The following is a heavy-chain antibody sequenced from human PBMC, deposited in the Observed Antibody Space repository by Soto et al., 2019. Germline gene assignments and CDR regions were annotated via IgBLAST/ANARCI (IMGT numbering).Heavy chain of an antibody. CDR2: IIPISGTT. D-gene: IGHD2-8*01. CDR3: ARVRCFNGLCHTADYGMDV. J-gene: IGHJ6*02. CDR1: GGTFSSYA. Sequence: SVKVSCKASGGTFSSYAISWVRQAPGQGLEWMGGIIPISGTTNYAQKFQGRVAITADESTDTVYMELSRLRSEDTAVYFCARVRCFNGLCHTADYGMDVWGQGTTVTVSS. V-gene: IGHV1-69*13.